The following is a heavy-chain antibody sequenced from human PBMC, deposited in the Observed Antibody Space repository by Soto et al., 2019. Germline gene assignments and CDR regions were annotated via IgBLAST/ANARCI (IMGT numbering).Heavy chain of an antibody. D-gene: IGHD2-15*01. J-gene: IGHJ1*01. CDR2: ISSSSSYI. Sequence: GGPLRVAWAAWGYTLSSYTMNWVRQAPGKGLEWVSSISSSSSYIYYADSVKGRFTISRDNAKNSLYLQMNSLRAEDTAVYYCARDMRYCSGGSCYSDEYFQHWGQGTLVTVSS. CDR3: ARDMRYCSGGSCYSDEYFQH. CDR1: GYTLSSYT. V-gene: IGHV3-21*01.